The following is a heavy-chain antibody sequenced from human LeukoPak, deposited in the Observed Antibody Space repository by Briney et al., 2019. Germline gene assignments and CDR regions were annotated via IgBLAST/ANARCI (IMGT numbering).Heavy chain of an antibody. CDR1: GFTVSSNY. CDR3: AKDPTYNWNPSYFDY. V-gene: IGHV3-23*01. D-gene: IGHD1-20*01. J-gene: IGHJ4*02. Sequence: TGGSLRLSCAASGFTVSSNYMSWVRQAPGKGLEWVSAISGSGGSTYYADSVKGRFTISRDNSKNTLYLQMNSLRAEDTAVYYCAKDPTYNWNPSYFDYWGQGTLVTVSS. CDR2: ISGSGGST.